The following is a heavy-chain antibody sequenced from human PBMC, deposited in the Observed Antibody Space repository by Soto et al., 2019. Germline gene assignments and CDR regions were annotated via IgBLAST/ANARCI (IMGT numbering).Heavy chain of an antibody. CDR1: GGTFSPYT. V-gene: IGHV1-69*08. D-gene: IGHD3-10*01. Sequence: QVQLVQSGAEVKKPGSSVKVSCKASGGTFSPYTINWVRQAPGQGLEWMGRIIPFLGVTNYAQKFQARVTITADKSTTMAYMELSGLRFEDTAVYYCARDWESTVSTWSFGAFWGRGTLVTVSS. CDR3: ARDWESTVSTWSFGAF. CDR2: IIPFLGVT. J-gene: IGHJ4*02.